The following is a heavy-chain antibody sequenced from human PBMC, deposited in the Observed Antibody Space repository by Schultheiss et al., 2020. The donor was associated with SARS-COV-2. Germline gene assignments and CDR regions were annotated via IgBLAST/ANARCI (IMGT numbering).Heavy chain of an antibody. CDR1: GYSFSRKW. J-gene: IGHJ4*02. V-gene: IGHV5-51*01. CDR3: ARPTWGYSTGFYPIHFDF. CDR2: IFPYDSDI. D-gene: IGHD3-22*01. Sequence: GESLKISCQGSGYSFSRKWIGWVRQMPGKGLEWMGIIFPYDSDIKYSPSFKGQVSISADKSTSTAYLQWSSLKASDSAMYYCARPTWGYSTGFYPIHFDFWGPGTLVTVSS.